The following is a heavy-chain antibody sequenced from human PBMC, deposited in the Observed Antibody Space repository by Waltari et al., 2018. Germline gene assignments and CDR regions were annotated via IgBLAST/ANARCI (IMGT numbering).Heavy chain of an antibody. CDR2: VSGSGGCT. Sequence: EVQLLESGGGLVQPGGSRRLSCAASGFTFSSYAMSWVRQAAGKGLEWVSAVSGSGGCTYAADSVKGRFTISRDNPKDTLYLQMNSLRAEDTAVYYCAKGPDIVLPYDYWGQGTLVTVSS. V-gene: IGHV3-23*01. J-gene: IGHJ4*02. D-gene: IGHD2-8*01. CDR3: AKGPDIVLPYDY. CDR1: GFTFSSYA.